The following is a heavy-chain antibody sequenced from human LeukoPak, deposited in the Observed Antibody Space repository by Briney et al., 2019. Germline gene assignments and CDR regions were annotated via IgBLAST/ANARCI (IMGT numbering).Heavy chain of an antibody. V-gene: IGHV3-9*01. J-gene: IGHJ4*02. CDR2: ISWNSGSI. CDR3: AKEARVRGDYHYYFDY. D-gene: IGHD3-10*01. Sequence: PGGSLRLSCAASGFTFDDYAMHWVRQAPGKGLEWVSGISWNSGSIGYADSVKGRFTISRDNAKNSLYLQMNSLRAEDTALYYCAKEARVRGDYHYYFDYWGQGTLVTVSS. CDR1: GFTFDDYA.